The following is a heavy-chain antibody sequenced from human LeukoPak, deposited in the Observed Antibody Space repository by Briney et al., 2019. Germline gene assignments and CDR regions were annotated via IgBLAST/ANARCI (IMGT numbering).Heavy chain of an antibody. CDR3: ARGYYDILTGPFDY. Sequence: SVKVSCKASGGTFSSYAISWVRQAPGQGLEWMGGIIPIFGTANYAQKFQGRVTITTDESTSTAYMELSSLGSEDTAVYYCARGYYDILTGPFDYWGQGTLVTVSS. D-gene: IGHD3-9*01. V-gene: IGHV1-69*05. CDR2: IIPIFGTA. J-gene: IGHJ4*02. CDR1: GGTFSSYA.